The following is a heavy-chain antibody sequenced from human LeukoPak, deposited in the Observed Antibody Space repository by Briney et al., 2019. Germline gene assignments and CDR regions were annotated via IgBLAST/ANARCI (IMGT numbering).Heavy chain of an antibody. CDR3: ARVSPTAAVNYYYYAMDV. D-gene: IGHD6-25*01. CDR2: ISAHNGKR. J-gene: IGHJ6*02. V-gene: IGHV1-18*04. CDR1: NYTFTSYG. Sequence: GASVKVSCKASNYTFTSYGISWVRQAPGQGLEWMGWISAHNGKRNYAQKFQGRVTVTTDTSTTTSYMELRGLRSDDTVVYYCARVSPTAAVNYYYYAMDVWGQGTTVTVSS.